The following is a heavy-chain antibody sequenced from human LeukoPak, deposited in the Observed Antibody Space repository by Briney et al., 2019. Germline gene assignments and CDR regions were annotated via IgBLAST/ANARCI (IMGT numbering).Heavy chain of an antibody. CDR3: ARGLTVLRFLEWPDAFDI. V-gene: IGHV3-30*04. CDR2: ISYDGSNK. Sequence: GGSLRLSCAASGFTFSSYAMHWVRQAPGKGLECVAVISYDGSNKYYADSVKGRFTISRDNSKNTLYLQMNSLRAEDTAVYYCARGLTVLRFLEWPDAFDIWGQGTMVTVSS. D-gene: IGHD3-3*01. CDR1: GFTFSSYA. J-gene: IGHJ3*02.